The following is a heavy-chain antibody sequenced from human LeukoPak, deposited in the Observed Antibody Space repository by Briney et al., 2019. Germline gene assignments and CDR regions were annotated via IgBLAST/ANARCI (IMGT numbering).Heavy chain of an antibody. CDR3: ARVRRFGELYNYYGMDV. CDR2: IYYSGST. Sequence: PSETLSLTCTVSGGSISRGDYYWSWIRQSPGKGLEWIGNIYYSGSTFYHPSLKSRLTISVDTSKNHFSLKLNSVTAADTAVYYCARVRRFGELYNYYGMDVWGKGTTVTVSS. V-gene: IGHV4-30-4*01. CDR1: GGSISRGDYY. J-gene: IGHJ6*04. D-gene: IGHD3-10*01.